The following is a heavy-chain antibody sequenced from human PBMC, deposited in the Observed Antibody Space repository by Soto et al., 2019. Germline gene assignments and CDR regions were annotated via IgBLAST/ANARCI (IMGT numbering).Heavy chain of an antibody. CDR1: GYSISSSNW. V-gene: IGHV4-28*01. CDR2: IYYSGTT. D-gene: IGHD1-26*01. CDR3: ARREIQGPIDY. J-gene: IGHJ4*02. Sequence: QVQLQESGPGLVKPSDTLSLTCAVSGYSISSSNWWGWIRQPPGKGLEWIGYIYYSGTTYYNPSLNSRVTMSVNTSKNQFSLKLTSVTAVDTAVYYCARREIQGPIDYWGQGTLVTVSS.